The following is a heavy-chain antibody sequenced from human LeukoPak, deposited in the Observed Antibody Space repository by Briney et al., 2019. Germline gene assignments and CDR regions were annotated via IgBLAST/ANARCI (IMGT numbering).Heavy chain of an antibody. J-gene: IGHJ4*02. CDR1: GFTFTTYG. CDR2: IWHDGSSE. D-gene: IGHD6-13*01. CDR3: ARDRLSSSQNNYTDY. Sequence: GSLRLSCAASGFTFTTYGMHWVRQAPGKGLEWVALIWHDGSSEYYAESVKGRFSISRDTSKNTVYLQMNSLRAEDTAMYHCARDRLSSSQNNYTDYWGQGTLVTVSS. V-gene: IGHV3-33*01.